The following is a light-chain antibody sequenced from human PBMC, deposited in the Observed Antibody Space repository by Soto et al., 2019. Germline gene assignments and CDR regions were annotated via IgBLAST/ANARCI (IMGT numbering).Light chain of an antibody. CDR1: DNDVGRYDY. J-gene: IGLJ2*01. CDR2: EVS. V-gene: IGLV2-8*02. Sequence: QSALTQPPSASRSPGMSVTLSCSGTDNDVGRYDYVSWYQQHPGKAPKLLIYEVSKRPSGVPDRFSASKPGNTASLTVSGLQGEDESDYYCMSYVGGNSVAFGGGTKLTVL. CDR3: MSYVGGNSVA.